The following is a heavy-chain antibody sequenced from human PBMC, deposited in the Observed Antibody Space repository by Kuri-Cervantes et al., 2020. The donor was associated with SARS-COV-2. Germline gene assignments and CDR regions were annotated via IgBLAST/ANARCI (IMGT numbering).Heavy chain of an antibody. CDR1: GGSISSHY. V-gene: IGHV4-59*11. CDR2: IYYSGST. CDR3: ARGGWELRYYYYYMDV. D-gene: IGHD1-26*01. J-gene: IGHJ6*03. Sequence: SETLSLTCTVSGGSISSHYWSWIRQPPGKGLGWIGYIYYSGSTNYNPSLKSRVTISVDTSKNQFSLKLSSVTAADTAVYYCARGGWELRYYYYYMDVWGKGTTVTVSS.